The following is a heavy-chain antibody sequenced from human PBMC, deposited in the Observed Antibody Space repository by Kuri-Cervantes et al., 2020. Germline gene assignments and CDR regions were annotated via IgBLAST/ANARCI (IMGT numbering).Heavy chain of an antibody. Sequence: GGSLRLSCAASGFTFTSYWMSWVRQAPGKGLEWVASIKQDGSEKYYVDSVKGRFTISRDNAKNSLFLQMNSLRAEDTAVYYCARGGYSYGYSYWGQGTLVTVSS. CDR1: GFTFTSYW. V-gene: IGHV3-7*04. CDR3: ARGGYSYGYSY. J-gene: IGHJ4*02. CDR2: IKQDGSEK. D-gene: IGHD5-18*01.